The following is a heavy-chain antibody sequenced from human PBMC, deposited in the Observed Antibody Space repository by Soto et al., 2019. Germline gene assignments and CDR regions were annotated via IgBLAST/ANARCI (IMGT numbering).Heavy chain of an antibody. Sequence: SETLSLTCAVFGGSFSGYYWSWIRQPPGKGLEWIGEINHSGSANYNPSLKSRVTFSLDTSKKRFSLKLTSVTAADTAVYYCARAAGHYYFGLDIWGQGTTVTVSS. D-gene: IGHD6-13*01. J-gene: IGHJ6*02. CDR3: ARAAGHYYFGLDI. CDR1: GGSFSGYY. V-gene: IGHV4-34*01. CDR2: INHSGSA.